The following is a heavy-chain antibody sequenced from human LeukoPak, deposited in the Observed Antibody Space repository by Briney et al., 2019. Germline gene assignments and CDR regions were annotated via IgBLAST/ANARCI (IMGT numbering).Heavy chain of an antibody. CDR1: GFTSSSYG. J-gene: IGHJ4*02. V-gene: IGHV3-23*01. Sequence: GGSLRLSCVASGFTSSSYGMSWVRQAPGKGLEWVSSISRSGDATYYANSVKGRFTISRDNSKNSLYLQMNSLRAEDTAVFYCARGFHRYSYDSGPYAVYWGQGTLVTVSS. D-gene: IGHD3-22*01. CDR3: ARGFHRYSYDSGPYAVY. CDR2: ISRSGDAT.